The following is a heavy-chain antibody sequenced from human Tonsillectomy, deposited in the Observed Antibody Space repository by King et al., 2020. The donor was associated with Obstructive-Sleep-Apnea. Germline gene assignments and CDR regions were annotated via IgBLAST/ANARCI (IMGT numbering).Heavy chain of an antibody. J-gene: IGHJ4*02. D-gene: IGHD5-12*01. V-gene: IGHV4-59*08. Sequence: QLQESGPGLVKPSETLSLTCTVSGDSINNYYWSWIRQPPGKGLEWIGYMYYSGNTNYNPSLKSRFPISADTSKIQFSLRLNSVTAADTAVYYCARHRGVEDYGGYGDYFDFWGQGTLVTVSS. CDR1: GDSINNYY. CDR2: MYYSGNT. CDR3: ARHRGVEDYGGYGDYFDF.